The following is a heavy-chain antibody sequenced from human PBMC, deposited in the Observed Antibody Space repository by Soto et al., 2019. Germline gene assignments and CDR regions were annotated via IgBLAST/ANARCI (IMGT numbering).Heavy chain of an antibody. J-gene: IGHJ5*02. V-gene: IGHV1-18*01. CDR2: ISAYNGNT. CDR3: ARDPAINYGSGSYTWFDP. D-gene: IGHD3-10*01. CDR1: GYTFTSYG. Sequence: ASVKVSCKASGYTFTSYGISWVRQAPGQGLEWMGWISAYNGNTNYAQKLQGRVTMTTDTSTSTAYMELRSLRSDDTAVYYCARDPAINYGSGSYTWFDPWGQGTLVTVSS.